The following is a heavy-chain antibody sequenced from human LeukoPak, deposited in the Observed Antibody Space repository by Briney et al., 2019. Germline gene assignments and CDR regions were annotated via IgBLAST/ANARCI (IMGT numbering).Heavy chain of an antibody. CDR3: AREGVYYDILAAYYRPYYFDF. CDR1: GGSFSGSFSGYY. D-gene: IGHD3-9*01. Sequence: SETLSLTCAVYGGSFSGSFSGYYWSWIRQPPGKGLEWIGEINHGGSTNYNPSLKSRLTISVDTSKNQFSLKLSSVTAADTAVYYCAREGVYYDILAAYYRPYYFDFWGQGTLVTVYS. CDR2: INHGGST. V-gene: IGHV4-34*01. J-gene: IGHJ4*02.